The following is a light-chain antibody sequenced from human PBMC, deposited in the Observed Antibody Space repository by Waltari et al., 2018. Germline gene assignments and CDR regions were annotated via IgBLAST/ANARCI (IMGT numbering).Light chain of an antibody. CDR1: ASNIGSYN. V-gene: IGLV1-47*01. CDR3: AAWDDILTAWV. J-gene: IGLJ3*02. CDR2: RDD. Sequence: QSGLTQSPSASGTPGQSVTIPCSGGASNIGSYNVYWYQQLPGTAPKLHIYRDDRRPSGVPARCSGSKAVTSTSLTISGPRSEDAADYYCAAWDDILTAWVFGGGTKLTVL.